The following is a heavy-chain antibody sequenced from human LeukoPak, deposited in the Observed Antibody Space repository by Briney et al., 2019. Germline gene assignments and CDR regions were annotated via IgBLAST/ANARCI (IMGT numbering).Heavy chain of an antibody. CDR2: IYSGGGT. D-gene: IGHD3-22*01. CDR3: AGFGGGYDSSLDY. V-gene: IGHV3-53*01. Sequence: GGSLRLSCAASGFTVSSNYMSWVRQAPGKGLEWVSVIYSGGGTYYADSVKGRFTISRDNSKNTLYLQMNSLRAEDTAVYYCAGFGGGYDSSLDYWGQGTLVTVSS. CDR1: GFTVSSNY. J-gene: IGHJ4*02.